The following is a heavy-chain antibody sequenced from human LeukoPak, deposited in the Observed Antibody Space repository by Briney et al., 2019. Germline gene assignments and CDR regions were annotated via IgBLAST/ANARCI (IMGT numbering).Heavy chain of an antibody. CDR3: ARQEYSYADFDY. CDR2: IYYIGST. J-gene: IGHJ4*02. V-gene: IGHV4-59*08. CDR1: GGSISSYY. D-gene: IGHD5-18*01. Sequence: SETLSLTCTVSGGSISSYYWSWVRQPPGKGLEWIGCIYYIGSTNYNPSLQSRVTISVDPSRNQFSLKLSSVTAADTAVYYCARQEYSYADFDYWGQGTLVTVSS.